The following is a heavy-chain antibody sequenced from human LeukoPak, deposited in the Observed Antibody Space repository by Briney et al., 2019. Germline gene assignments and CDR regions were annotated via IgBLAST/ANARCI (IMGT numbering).Heavy chain of an antibody. J-gene: IGHJ4*02. D-gene: IGHD3/OR15-3a*01. CDR1: GGSFSGYY. V-gene: IGHV4-59*10. CDR3: ARVGSGYDFFDY. CDR2: VYSSGST. Sequence: SETLSLTCAVYGGSFSGYYWNWIRQPPGKGLEWLGRVYSSGSTKYSPSLESRVTMSVDTSKNQFSLKLNFVTAADTAVYYCARVGSGYDFFDYWGQGTLVTVSS.